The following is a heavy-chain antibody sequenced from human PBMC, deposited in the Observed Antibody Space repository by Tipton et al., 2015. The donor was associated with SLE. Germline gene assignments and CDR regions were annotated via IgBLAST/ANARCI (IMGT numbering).Heavy chain of an antibody. CDR3: ARYCGSATCLGFWFS. J-gene: IGHJ5*02. D-gene: IGHD2-2*01. CDR2: INHGGST. Sequence: LRLSCAVYGGSFSGYSWSWIRQTPGKGLEWIGEINHGGSTNYNPSPKTRVTMSVDTSKKQFSLKLGSVTAADTAVYYCARYCGSATCLGFWFSWGQGTLVTVSS. V-gene: IGHV4-34*01. CDR1: GGSFSGYS.